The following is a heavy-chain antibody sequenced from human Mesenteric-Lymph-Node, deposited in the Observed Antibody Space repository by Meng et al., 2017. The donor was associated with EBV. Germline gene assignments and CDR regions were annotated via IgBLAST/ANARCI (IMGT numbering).Heavy chain of an antibody. CDR1: GFTFTNAW. CDR2: IKRKSDGGTA. D-gene: IGHD3-10*01. CDR3: TTGRWVLGN. J-gene: IGHJ4*02. Sequence: EVQLVEAXXGLVKPGGXVRLSCAASGFTFTNAWMTWVRQAPGKGLEWVGHIKRKSDGGTADYAAPVKGRFTISRDDSQNTLYLQMSSLKREDTAVYYCTTGRWVLGNWGQGTLVTVSS. V-gene: IGHV3-15*01.